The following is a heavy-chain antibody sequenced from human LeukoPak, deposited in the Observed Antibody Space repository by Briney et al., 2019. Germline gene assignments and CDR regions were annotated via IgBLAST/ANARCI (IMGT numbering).Heavy chain of an antibody. CDR1: GFTFSSYW. J-gene: IGHJ4*02. D-gene: IGHD2-15*01. Sequence: GGSLRLSCAASGFTFSSYWMIWARQAPGKGLEWLATIKKDASEKTYVDSVEGRFTSSRDNAKSSLLLQMDSRRAEDTAVYYCARFGMDAAIDYWGQGTLVTVSS. V-gene: IGHV3-7*01. CDR3: ARFGMDAAIDY. CDR2: IKKDASEK.